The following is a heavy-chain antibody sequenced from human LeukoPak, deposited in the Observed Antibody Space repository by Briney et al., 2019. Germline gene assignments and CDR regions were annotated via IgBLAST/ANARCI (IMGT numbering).Heavy chain of an antibody. V-gene: IGHV3-30*03. CDR3: ASAVAGYYYYYGMDV. CDR1: EFTFSECA. J-gene: IGHJ6*04. D-gene: IGHD6-19*01. Sequence: GGSLRLSCAASEFTFSECAMHWVRQAPGKGLEWVAGISYDGSNKYYADSVKGRFTISRDNSKSTLYLQMNSLRAEDTAVYYCASAVAGYYYYYGMDVWGKGTTVTVSS. CDR2: ISYDGSNK.